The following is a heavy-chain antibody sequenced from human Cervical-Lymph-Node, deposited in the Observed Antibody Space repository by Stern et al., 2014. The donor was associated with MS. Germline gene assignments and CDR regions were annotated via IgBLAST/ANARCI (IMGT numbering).Heavy chain of an antibody. CDR1: GFTFSSYG. CDR3: AREGIAAADEGGWFDP. D-gene: IGHD6-13*01. CDR2: IWYDGSNK. J-gene: IGHJ5*02. Sequence: QVQLVQSGGGVVQPGRSLRLSCAASGFTFSSYGMHWVRQAPGKGLEWVAVIWYDGSNKYYADSVKGRFTISRDNSKNTLYLQMNSLRAEDTAVYYCAREGIAAADEGGWFDPWGQGTLVTVSS. V-gene: IGHV3-33*01.